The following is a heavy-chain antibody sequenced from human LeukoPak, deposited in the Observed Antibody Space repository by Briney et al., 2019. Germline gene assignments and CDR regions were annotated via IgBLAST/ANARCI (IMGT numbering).Heavy chain of an antibody. CDR2: INPNSGST. J-gene: IGHJ4*02. CDR3: ARVLGNYYDSSGYYCFDY. Sequence: GASLKVSCKASGYTFTGYYMHWVRQAPGQGLEWMGWINPNSGSTNYAQKFQGRVTMTRDTSISTAYMELSRLRCDDTAVYYCARVLGNYYDSSGYYCFDYWGQGTLVTVSS. V-gene: IGHV1-2*02. D-gene: IGHD3-22*01. CDR1: GYTFTGYY.